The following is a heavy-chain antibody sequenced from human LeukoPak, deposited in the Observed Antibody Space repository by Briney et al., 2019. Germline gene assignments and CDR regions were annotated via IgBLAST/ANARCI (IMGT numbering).Heavy chain of an antibody. Sequence: SETLSLTCTVSGGSISSYYWSWIRQPPGKGLEWIGYIYYSGSTNYNPSLKSRVTISVDTSKNQFSLKLSSVTAADTAVYYCARVPVDSSGWYGSYWYFDLWGRGTLVTVSS. D-gene: IGHD6-19*01. CDR1: GGSISSYY. CDR2: IYYSGST. J-gene: IGHJ2*01. V-gene: IGHV4-59*01. CDR3: ARVPVDSSGWYGSYWYFDL.